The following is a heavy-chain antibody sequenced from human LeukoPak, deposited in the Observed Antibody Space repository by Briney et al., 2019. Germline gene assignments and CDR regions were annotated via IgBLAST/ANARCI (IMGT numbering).Heavy chain of an antibody. Sequence: GRSLRLSCPTSGFTFSSHAMHWVRQAPXXXXEWLAQMWPDGNNKYYADSVKGRFTISRDNSKNTVYLQMNSLRAEDTAVYYCARDGQQQVPYTMDVWGQGTTVIVSS. CDR2: MWPDGNNK. CDR3: ARDGQQQVPYTMDV. J-gene: IGHJ6*02. V-gene: IGHV3-33*01. D-gene: IGHD6-13*01. CDR1: GFTFSSHA.